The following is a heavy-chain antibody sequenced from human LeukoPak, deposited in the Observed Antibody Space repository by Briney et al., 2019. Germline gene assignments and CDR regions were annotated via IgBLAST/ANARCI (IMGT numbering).Heavy chain of an antibody. CDR1: GFTFGNAW. CDR3: TTERVATRDFDY. Sequence: GGSLRLSCAASGFTFGNAWMSWVRQAPGKGLERVGRIKSKTDGGTTDCAAPVKGRFTISGDDSKNTLYLQMNSLKTEDTAVYYCTTERVATRDFDYWGQGTLVTVSS. D-gene: IGHD5-24*01. J-gene: IGHJ4*02. V-gene: IGHV3-15*01. CDR2: IKSKTDGGTT.